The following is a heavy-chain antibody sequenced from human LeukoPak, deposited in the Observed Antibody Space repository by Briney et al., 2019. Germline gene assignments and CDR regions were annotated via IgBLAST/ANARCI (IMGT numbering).Heavy chain of an antibody. Sequence: AVTLSLTCTVSGGTISSYYWSWIRPPPGKGLEWIGYMYDRESTNYIPSLKCRVTISVATSKNQFSLKLSSVTAADTTGYDCARGGKGGGSWVVVYWGQGTLVTVSS. CDR3: ARGGKGGGSWVVVY. CDR2: MYDREST. CDR1: GGTISSYY. V-gene: IGHV4-59*01. J-gene: IGHJ4*02. D-gene: IGHD2-15*01.